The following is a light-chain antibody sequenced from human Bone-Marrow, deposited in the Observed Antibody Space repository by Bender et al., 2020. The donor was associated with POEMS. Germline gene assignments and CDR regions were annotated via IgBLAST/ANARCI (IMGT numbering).Light chain of an antibody. CDR3: SSDAGSYHVV. V-gene: IGLV2-14*01. Sequence: QSALTQPASVSGSPGQSITISCSGTSSDVDGYTSVSWYQQHPGKAPRLIIYVVYNRPSGVSNRFSGSKSGDTASLAISGLRREDEADYYCSSDAGSYHVVFGGGTKVSVL. CDR1: SSDVDGYTS. CDR2: VVY. J-gene: IGLJ2*01.